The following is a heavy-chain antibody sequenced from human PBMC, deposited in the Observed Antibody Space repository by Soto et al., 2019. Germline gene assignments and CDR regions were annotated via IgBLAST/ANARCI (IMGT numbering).Heavy chain of an antibody. CDR3: ARPPIGYCTNGVCDYGMDV. CDR2: IYPGDSDT. Sequence: GESLKISSKGSGYRFTSYWIGWVRQMPGKGLEWMGIIYPGDSDTRYSPSFQGQVTISADKSISTAYLQWSSLKASDTAMYYCARPPIGYCTNGVCDYGMDVWGQGTTVTVSS. J-gene: IGHJ6*02. V-gene: IGHV5-51*01. CDR1: GYRFTSYW. D-gene: IGHD2-8*01.